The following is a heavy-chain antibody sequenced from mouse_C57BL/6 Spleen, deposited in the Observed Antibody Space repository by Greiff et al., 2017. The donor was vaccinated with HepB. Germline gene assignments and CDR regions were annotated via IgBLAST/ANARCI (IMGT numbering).Heavy chain of an antibody. J-gene: IGHJ4*01. CDR1: GYTFTSYG. D-gene: IGHD1-1*01. V-gene: IGHV1-81*01. CDR2: IYPRSGNT. CDR3: ARYYYGSRDYYAMDY. Sequence: QVQLQQSGAELARPGASVKLSCKASGYTFTSYGISWVKQRTGQGLEWIGEIYPRSGNTYYNEKFKGKATLTADKSSSTAYMELRSLTSEDSAVYFCARYYYGSRDYYAMDYWGQGTSVTVSS.